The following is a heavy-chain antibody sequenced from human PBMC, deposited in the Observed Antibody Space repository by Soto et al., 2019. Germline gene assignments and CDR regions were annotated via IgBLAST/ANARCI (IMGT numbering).Heavy chain of an antibody. CDR2: ISYDGSNK. CDR1: GFTFSSYA. Sequence: QVQLVESGGGVVHPGRSLRLSCAAAGFTFSSYAMHWVRQAPGKGLEWVAVISYDGSNKYYADSVKGRFTISRDNSKNTMYLQMNRLRAEDTAVYYCARDLGLGSSSTSNDYWGQGTLVTVSS. V-gene: IGHV3-30-3*01. D-gene: IGHD6-13*01. J-gene: IGHJ4*02. CDR3: ARDLGLGSSSTSNDY.